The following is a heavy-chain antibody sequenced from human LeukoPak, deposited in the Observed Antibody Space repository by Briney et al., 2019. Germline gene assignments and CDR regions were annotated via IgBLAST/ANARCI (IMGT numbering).Heavy chain of an antibody. J-gene: IGHJ1*01. Sequence: PGGSLRLSCAASGFTFRNYGMHWVRQAPGKGLEWVAVIWAAENNKYYADSVEGRFTISRDNSKNTVFLQMNSLRAEDTAVYYCARDDDTSTKYSRFEEWGQGPWSPSPQ. CDR3: ARDDDTSTKYSRFEE. D-gene: IGHD3-22*01. CDR1: GFTFRNYG. CDR2: IWAAENNK. V-gene: IGHV3-33*01.